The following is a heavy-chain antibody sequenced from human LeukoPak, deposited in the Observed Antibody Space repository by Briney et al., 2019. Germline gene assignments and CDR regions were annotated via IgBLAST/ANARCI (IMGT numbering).Heavy chain of an antibody. CDR3: AKDRGPISHYYDSSGTFFDY. D-gene: IGHD3-22*01. CDR2: ISGSGGST. V-gene: IGHV3-23*01. J-gene: IGHJ4*02. Sequence: QAGGSLRLSCAASGFTFSSYAMSWVRQAPGKGLEWVSAISGSGGSTYYADSVKGRFTISRDNSKNTLYLQMNSLRAEDTAVYYCAKDRGPISHYYDSSGTFFDYWGQGTLVTVSS. CDR1: GFTFSSYA.